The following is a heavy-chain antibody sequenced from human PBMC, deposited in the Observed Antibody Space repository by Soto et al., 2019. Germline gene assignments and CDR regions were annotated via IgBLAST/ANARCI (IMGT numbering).Heavy chain of an antibody. CDR1: GYTHTELS. CDR2: FDPEDGET. D-gene: IGHD1-1*01. CDR3: ATEAYPRAGKFDY. J-gene: IGHJ4*02. Sequence: GVSANVSWKVSGYTHTELSMHWLRHDPGKGLEWMGGFDPEDGETIYAQKFQGRVTMTEDTSTDTAYMELSSLRSEDTAVYYCATEAYPRAGKFDYWGQGTLVTVSS. V-gene: IGHV1-24*01.